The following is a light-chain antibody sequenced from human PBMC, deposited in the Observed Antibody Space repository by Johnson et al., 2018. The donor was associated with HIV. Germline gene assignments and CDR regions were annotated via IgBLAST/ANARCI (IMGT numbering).Light chain of an antibody. Sequence: QSVLTQPPSVSAAPGQKVTISCSGSSSNIGNNYVSWYQQLPGTAPKLLIYDNNKRPSGIPDRFSGSKSGTSATLGITGLQTGDEADYYCATWDSSLSAVRVLGTGTKVTVL. V-gene: IGLV1-51*01. CDR3: ATWDSSLSAVRV. CDR1: SSNIGNNY. J-gene: IGLJ1*01. CDR2: DNN.